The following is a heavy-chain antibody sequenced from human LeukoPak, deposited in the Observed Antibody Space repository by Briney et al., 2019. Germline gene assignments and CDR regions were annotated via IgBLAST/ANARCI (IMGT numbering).Heavy chain of an antibody. CDR3: ARSGWGNYDRFDP. V-gene: IGHV1-69*05. CDR1: GGTFISYA. D-gene: IGHD1-7*01. Sequence: GASVTVSCKASGGTFISYAISWVRQAPGQGLEWMGGIIPIFGTANYAQKFQGRVTITTDESTSTAYMELSSLRSEDTAVYYCARSGWGNYDRFDPWGQGTLVTVSS. J-gene: IGHJ5*02. CDR2: IIPIFGTA.